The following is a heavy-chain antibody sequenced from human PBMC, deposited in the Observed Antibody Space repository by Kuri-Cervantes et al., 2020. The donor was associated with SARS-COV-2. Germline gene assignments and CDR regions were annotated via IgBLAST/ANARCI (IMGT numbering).Heavy chain of an antibody. CDR3: AKPFHDYSDYGGAFDI. V-gene: IGHV3-7*01. J-gene: IGHJ3*02. CDR1: GFTFSSYW. Sequence: GESLKISCTASGFTFSSYWMSWVRQAPGKGLEWVANIKQDGSEKYYVDSVKGRFTISRDNAKNSLYLQMNSLRTEDTALYYCAKPFHDYSDYGGAFDIWGQGTVVTVSS. D-gene: IGHD4-11*01. CDR2: IKQDGSEK.